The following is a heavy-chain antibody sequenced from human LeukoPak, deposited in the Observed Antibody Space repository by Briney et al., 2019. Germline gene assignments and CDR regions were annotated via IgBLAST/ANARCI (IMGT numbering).Heavy chain of an antibody. J-gene: IGHJ4*02. CDR3: ASQTDYYYDY. Sequence: PSETLSLTCTASGGSISSSRYYWGWIRQPPGKGPEWIGSMYYSGSTYYNPSLKSRLTISVDTSKNQFSLKLSSVTAADTAVYYCASQTDYYYDYWGQGTLVTVSS. CDR1: GGSISSSRYY. D-gene: IGHD2-21*02. V-gene: IGHV4-39*01. CDR2: MYYSGST.